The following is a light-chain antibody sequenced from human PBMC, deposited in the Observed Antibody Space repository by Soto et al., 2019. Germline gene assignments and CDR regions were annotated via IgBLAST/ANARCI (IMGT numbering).Light chain of an antibody. CDR1: QSVGRN. CDR2: GAS. Sequence: EIVMTQSPVTLSVSPGERATLSCRASQSVGRNLAWYQQKPGKAPRLLIYGASNRATGIPDRFSGSGSGTDFTLTISRLEPEDFAVYYCQQYGSSLKTFGQGTKV. CDR3: QQYGSSLKT. V-gene: IGKV3-20*01. J-gene: IGKJ1*01.